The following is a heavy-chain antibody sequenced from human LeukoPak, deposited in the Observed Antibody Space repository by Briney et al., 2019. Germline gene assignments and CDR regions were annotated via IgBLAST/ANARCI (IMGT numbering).Heavy chain of an antibody. CDR2: ISDSGNT. D-gene: IGHD3-9*01. CDR3: ARGVSYDILTGYWGYYYYMDV. Sequence: SETLSVTCSVSVDSINNYYWSWIRQPPGKGLEWIGHISDSGNTNYSPSLKSRVTISRDTSKSQLSLQLTSVTAADTAVYYCARGVSYDILTGYWGYYYYMDVWGKGTTVTVSS. CDR1: VDSINNYY. J-gene: IGHJ6*03. V-gene: IGHV4-59*08.